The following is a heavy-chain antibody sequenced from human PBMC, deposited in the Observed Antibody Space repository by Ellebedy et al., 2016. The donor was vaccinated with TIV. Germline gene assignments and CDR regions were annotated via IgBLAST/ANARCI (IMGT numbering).Heavy chain of an antibody. CDR2: IYHSGST. CDR3: ARDFYGMDV. J-gene: IGHJ6*02. Sequence: SETLSLXCAVSGGSISSGGYSWSWIRQPPGKGLEWIGYIYHSGSTYYNPSLKSRVTISVDRSKNQFSLKLSSVTAADTAVYYCARDFYGMDVWGQGTTVTVSS. V-gene: IGHV4-30-2*01. CDR1: GGSISSGGYS.